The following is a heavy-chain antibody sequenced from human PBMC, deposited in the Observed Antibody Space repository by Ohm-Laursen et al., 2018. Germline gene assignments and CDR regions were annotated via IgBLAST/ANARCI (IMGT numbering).Heavy chain of an antibody. V-gene: IGHV3-9*01. Sequence: SLRLSCSASGFTFSSYGMHWVRQAPGKGLEWVSGISWNSGSIGYADSVKGRFTISRDNAKSSLYLQMNSLRAEDTALYYCAKDRTYYYGSGSAYIDYWGQGTLVTVSS. CDR3: AKDRTYYYGSGSAYIDY. J-gene: IGHJ4*02. D-gene: IGHD3-10*01. CDR1: GFTFSSYG. CDR2: ISWNSGSI.